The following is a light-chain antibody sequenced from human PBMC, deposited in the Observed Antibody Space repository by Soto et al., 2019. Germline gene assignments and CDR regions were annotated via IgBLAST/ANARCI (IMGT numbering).Light chain of an antibody. V-gene: IGKV3-11*01. J-gene: IGKJ3*01. CDR2: DAS. CDR3: QQRSNWPLLFT. Sequence: EIVLTQSPATLSLSPGERATLSCRASQSVSSYLAWYQQKPGQAPRLLIYDASNRATGIPARFSGSGSGTDFTLTISSLVPEDFAVYYCQQRSNWPLLFTFGPGTKVDIK. CDR1: QSVSSY.